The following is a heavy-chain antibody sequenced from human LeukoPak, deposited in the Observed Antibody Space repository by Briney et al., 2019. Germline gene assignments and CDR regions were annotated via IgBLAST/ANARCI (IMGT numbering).Heavy chain of an antibody. J-gene: IGHJ6*03. D-gene: IGHD2-2*01. CDR2: VYYRGNT. CDR1: GDSISPYY. V-gene: IGHV4-59*01. CDR3: ARAGVGDIVVVPAAPRYYYYYMDV. Sequence: SETLSLTCTVSGDSISPYYWSWIRQPPGKGLEWIGFVYYRGNTNYNPSLKSRVTISVDTSKNQFSLKLSSVTAADTAVYYCARAGVGDIVVVPAAPRYYYYYMDVWGKGTTVTVSS.